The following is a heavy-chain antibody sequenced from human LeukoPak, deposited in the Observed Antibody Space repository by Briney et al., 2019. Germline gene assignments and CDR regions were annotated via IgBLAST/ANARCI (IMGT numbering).Heavy chain of an antibody. CDR3: ANDGTGVHVWTPEAFDL. CDR1: GFTFTTYA. V-gene: IGHV3-23*01. Sequence: GGSLRLSCTASGFTFTTYAMSWVRQAPGKVLEWVSTISGNGGRTYYEDSVKGRFTISRDNSKNTLYLQVSSLRAEDTAMYYCANDGTGVHVWTPEAFDLWGPGTMVIVSS. CDR2: ISGNGGRT. D-gene: IGHD1-1*01. J-gene: IGHJ3*01.